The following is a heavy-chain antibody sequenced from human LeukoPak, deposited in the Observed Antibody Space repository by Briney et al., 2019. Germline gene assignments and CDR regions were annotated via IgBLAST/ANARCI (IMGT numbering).Heavy chain of an antibody. CDR3: ARDRSGEGFLEWLLLN. D-gene: IGHD3-3*01. CDR2: IYHSGST. V-gene: IGHV4-39*07. J-gene: IGHJ4*02. CDR1: GGSISSSSYY. Sequence: PSETLSLTCTVSGGSISSSSYYWGWIRQPPGKGLEWIGSIYHSGSTYYNPSLKSRVTISVDTSKNQFSLKLSSVTAADTAVYYCARDRSGEGFLEWLLLNWGQGTLVTVSS.